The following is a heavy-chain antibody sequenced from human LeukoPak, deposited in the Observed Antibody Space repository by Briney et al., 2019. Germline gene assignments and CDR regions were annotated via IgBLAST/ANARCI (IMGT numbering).Heavy chain of an antibody. D-gene: IGHD6-13*01. CDR3: ARRQQHEPLN. J-gene: IGHJ4*02. CDR2: IYYSGST. Sequence: PSETLSLTCAVSGGSISSSSYYWGWIRQPPGKGLEWIGSIYYSGSTYYNPSLKSRVTVSVDTSKNQFSLKLSSVTAADTAVYYCARRQQHEPLNWGQGTLVTVSS. V-gene: IGHV4-39*01. CDR1: GGSISSSSYY.